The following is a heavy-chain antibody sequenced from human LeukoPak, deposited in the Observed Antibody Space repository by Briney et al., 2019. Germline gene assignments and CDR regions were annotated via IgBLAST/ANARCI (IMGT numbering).Heavy chain of an antibody. CDR1: GFAFSSYA. D-gene: IGHD3-10*01. Sequence: GGSLRLSCAASGFAFSSYAMSWVRQPPGKGLEWASVISRRDDYTYYADSVKGRFAISRDNSKNTLYLQMNTLRAADTAVYYCANDYRSGSCHDFWGKGTLVTVSS. CDR3: ANDYRSGSCHDF. CDR2: ISRRDDYT. J-gene: IGHJ4*02. V-gene: IGHV3-23*01.